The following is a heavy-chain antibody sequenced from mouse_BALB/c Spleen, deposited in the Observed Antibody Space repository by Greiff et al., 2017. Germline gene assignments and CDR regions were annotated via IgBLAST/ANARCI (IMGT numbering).Heavy chain of an antibody. J-gene: IGHJ4*01. CDR3: ARVEFYYDRDYAMDY. CDR2: INPSTGYT. CDR1: GYTFTSYW. Sequence: VQLQQSGAELAKPGASVKMSCKASGYTFTSYWMHWVKQRPGQGLEWIGYINPSTGYTEYNQKFKDKATLTADKSSSTAYMQLSSLTSEDSAVYYCARVEFYYDRDYAMDYWGQGTSVTVSS. V-gene: IGHV1-7*01. D-gene: IGHD2-4*01.